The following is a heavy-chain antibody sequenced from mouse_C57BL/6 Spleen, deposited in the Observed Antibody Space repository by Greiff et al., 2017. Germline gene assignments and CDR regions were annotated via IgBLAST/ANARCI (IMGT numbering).Heavy chain of an antibody. J-gene: IGHJ1*03. D-gene: IGHD1-1*01. CDR3: AREDYYGSSYGRWYFDV. Sequence: QVQLQQSGAELARPGASVKLSCKASGYTFTSYGISWVKQRTGQGLEWIGEIYPRSGNPYYNEKFKGKATLTADKSSSTAYMELRSLTSEDSAVYFCAREDYYGSSYGRWYFDVWGTGTTVTVSS. CDR2: IYPRSGNP. CDR1: GYTFTSYG. V-gene: IGHV1-81*01.